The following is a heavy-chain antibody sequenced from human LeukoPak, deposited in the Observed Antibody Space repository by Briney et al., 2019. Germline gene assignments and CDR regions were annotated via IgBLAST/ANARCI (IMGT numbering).Heavy chain of an antibody. CDR3: ARVGSWYPNWFDP. J-gene: IGHJ5*02. Sequence: PSQTLSLTCAVSDGSITSGDYSWSWLRQPPGKGLEWIGHIHHRGSTYYNPSLKNRATISVDRSKSQFSLKVYSVTAADTAVYYCARVGSWYPNWFDPWGQGTLVTVSS. CDR1: DGSITSGDYS. D-gene: IGHD6-13*01. CDR2: IHHRGST. V-gene: IGHV4-30-2*01.